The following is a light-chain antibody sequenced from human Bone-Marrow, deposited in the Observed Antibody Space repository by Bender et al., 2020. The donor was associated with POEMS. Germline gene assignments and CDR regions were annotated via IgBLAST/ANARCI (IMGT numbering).Light chain of an antibody. J-gene: IGLJ3*02. CDR3: QAWDISVDQVV. Sequence: SYVLTQPPSASVAPGQTARITCGGDNIGRKSVHWYQQKPGQAPVLVIYDDSDRPSGVPERISGSNSGNTATLTVSRVEAGDEGDYYCQAWDISVDQVVFGGGTKLTVL. CDR1: NIGRKS. CDR2: DDS. V-gene: IGLV3-21*02.